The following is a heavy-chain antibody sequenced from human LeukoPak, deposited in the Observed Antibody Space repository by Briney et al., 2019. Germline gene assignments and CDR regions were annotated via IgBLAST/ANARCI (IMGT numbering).Heavy chain of an antibody. Sequence: GASVKVSCKASGYTFTSYDINWVRQATGQGLEWMGCMNPNSGNTGYAQEFQGRVTMTRNTSISTAYMELSSLRSEDTAVYYCASSYGDYVEDVWGQGTTVTVSS. J-gene: IGHJ6*02. CDR2: MNPNSGNT. V-gene: IGHV1-8*01. CDR3: ASSYGDYVEDV. CDR1: GYTFTSYD. D-gene: IGHD4-17*01.